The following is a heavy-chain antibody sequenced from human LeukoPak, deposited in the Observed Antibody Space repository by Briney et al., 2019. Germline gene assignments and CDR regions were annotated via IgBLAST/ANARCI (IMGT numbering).Heavy chain of an antibody. D-gene: IGHD4-17*01. CDR2: ISSSSSTI. CDR3: ARQRAGFTVTTSDY. Sequence: GGSLRLSCAASGLIFTSYSMNWVRQAAGKGLEWVSYISSSSSTIYYADSVKGRFTISRDNAKNSLYLQMNSLRAEDTAVYYCARQRAGFTVTTSDYWGQGTLVTVSS. J-gene: IGHJ4*02. V-gene: IGHV3-48*01. CDR1: GLIFTSYS.